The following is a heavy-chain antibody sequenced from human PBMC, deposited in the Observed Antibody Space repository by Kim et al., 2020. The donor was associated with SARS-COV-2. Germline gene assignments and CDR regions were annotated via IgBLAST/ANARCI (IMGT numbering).Heavy chain of an antibody. D-gene: IGHD3-10*01. J-gene: IGHJ6*02. V-gene: IGHV3-30*07. CDR3: AREYVYYYGSGDGYGMDV. Sequence: KGRFTIPRANSKNTLYLQMNSLGAEDTAVYYCAREYVYYYGSGDGYGMDVWGQGTTVTVSS.